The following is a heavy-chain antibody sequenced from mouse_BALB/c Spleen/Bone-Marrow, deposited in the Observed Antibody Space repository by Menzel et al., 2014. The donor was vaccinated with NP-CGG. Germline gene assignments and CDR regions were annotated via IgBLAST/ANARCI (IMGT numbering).Heavy chain of an antibody. J-gene: IGHJ4*01. CDR2: ISSGSSTI. Sequence: EVMLVESGGGLVQPGGSPKLSCAASGFTFSSFGMHWVRRAPEKGLEWVAHISSGSSTIYYADTVKGRFTISRDNPKNTLFLQMTSLRSEDTAMYYCARSGYYGSSPYYAMDYWGQGTSVTVSS. D-gene: IGHD1-1*01. CDR1: GFTFSSFG. V-gene: IGHV5-17*02. CDR3: ARSGYYGSSPYYAMDY.